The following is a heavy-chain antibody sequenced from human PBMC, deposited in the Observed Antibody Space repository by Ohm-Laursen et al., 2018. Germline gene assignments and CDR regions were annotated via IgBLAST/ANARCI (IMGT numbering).Heavy chain of an antibody. V-gene: IGHV3-23*01. J-gene: IGHJ4*02. CDR1: GFTFMNYA. D-gene: IGHD4-17*01. Sequence: SLRLSCAASGFTFMNYAMSWVRQAPGKGLEWVSAIGENGGGTFYADSVKGRFTISRDNSMNTVYLQMNSLRAEDTALYYCAKGYYGVPVDSWGQGTLVTVSS. CDR2: IGENGGGT. CDR3: AKGYYGVPVDS.